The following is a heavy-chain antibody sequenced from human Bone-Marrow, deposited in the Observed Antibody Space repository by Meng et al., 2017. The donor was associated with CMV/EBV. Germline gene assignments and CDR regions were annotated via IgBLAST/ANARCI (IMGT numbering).Heavy chain of an antibody. CDR1: GYTFTNYG. J-gene: IGHJ4*02. Sequence: VKVPCTASGYTFTNYGINWVRQDTGQGLEWLGWLNPDTADSGYAEKFQGRVTFTRDTSTTTAYMELRSLRSEDTAVYYCARGRFMAYWGQGTLVTVSS. CDR2: LNPDTADS. CDR3: ARGRFMAY. V-gene: IGHV1-8*03. D-gene: IGHD3-3*01.